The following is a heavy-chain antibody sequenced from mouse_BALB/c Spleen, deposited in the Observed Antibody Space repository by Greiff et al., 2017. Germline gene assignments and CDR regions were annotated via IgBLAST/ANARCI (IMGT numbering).Heavy chain of an antibody. D-gene: IGHD1-1*01. V-gene: IGHV3-8*02. Sequence: EVQLQESGPSLVKPSQTLSLTCSVTGDSITSGYWNWIRKFPGNKLEYMGYISYSGSTYYNPSLKSRISITRDTSKNQYYLQLNSVTTEDTATYYCARGGGYGSRDYYAMDYWGQGTSVTVSS. CDR3: ARGGGYGSRDYYAMDY. J-gene: IGHJ4*01. CDR2: ISYSGST. CDR1: GDSITSGY.